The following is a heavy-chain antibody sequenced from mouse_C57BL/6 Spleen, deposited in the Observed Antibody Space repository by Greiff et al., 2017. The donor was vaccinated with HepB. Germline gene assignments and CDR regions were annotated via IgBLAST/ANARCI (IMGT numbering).Heavy chain of an antibody. V-gene: IGHV1-7*01. CDR1: GYAFSSSW. CDR3: ARAYYGSSYEGFDV. CDR2: INPSSGYT. Sequence: QVQLQQSGPELVKPGASVKISCKASGYAFSSSWMNWVKQRPGKGLEWIGYINPSSGYTKYNQKFKDKATLTADKSSSTAYMQLSSLTYEDSAVYYCARAYYGSSYEGFDVWGTGTTVTVSS. J-gene: IGHJ1*03. D-gene: IGHD1-1*01.